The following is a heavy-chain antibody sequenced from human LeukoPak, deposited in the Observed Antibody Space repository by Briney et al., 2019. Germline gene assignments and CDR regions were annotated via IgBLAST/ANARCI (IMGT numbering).Heavy chain of an antibody. CDR1: GGTFISYA. J-gene: IGHJ6*02. Sequence: GASVKVSCKASGGTFISYAISWVRQAPGQGLEWMGGIIPIFGTANYAQKFQGRVTITADESTSTAYMELSSLRSEDTAVYYCARPVQVIVGAISNYYYGMDVWGQGTTVTVSS. CDR2: IIPIFGTA. CDR3: ARPVQVIVGAISNYYYGMDV. D-gene: IGHD1-26*01. V-gene: IGHV1-69*13.